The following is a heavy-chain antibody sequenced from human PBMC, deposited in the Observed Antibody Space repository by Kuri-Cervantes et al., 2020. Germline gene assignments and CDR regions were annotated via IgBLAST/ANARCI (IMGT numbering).Heavy chain of an antibody. D-gene: IGHD3-22*01. CDR1: GFSLSTSGVG. CDR3: AHSGSSGYYGYFQH. CDR2: IYWDDDK. Sequence: SGPTLVNPTQTLTLTCTFSGFSLSTSGVGVGWILQPPGKALGWFALIYWDDDKRYSPSLKSRLTITKDTSKNQVVLTMTNMDPVDTATYYCAHSGSSGYYGYFQHWGQGTLVAVSS. V-gene: IGHV2-5*02. J-gene: IGHJ1*01.